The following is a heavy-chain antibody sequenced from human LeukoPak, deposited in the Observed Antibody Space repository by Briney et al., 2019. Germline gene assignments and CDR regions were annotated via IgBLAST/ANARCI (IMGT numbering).Heavy chain of an antibody. CDR3: ARGGPELLYYYYGMDV. V-gene: IGHV3-11*01. CDR1: GFTFSDYY. Sequence: PGGSLRLSCAASGFTFSDYYMSWIRQAPGKGLEWVSYISSNGSTIYYTDSVKGRFTISRDNAKNSLYLQMNSLRAEDTAVYYCARGGPELLYYYYGMDVWGQGTTVTVSS. J-gene: IGHJ6*02. CDR2: ISSNGSTI. D-gene: IGHD3-10*01.